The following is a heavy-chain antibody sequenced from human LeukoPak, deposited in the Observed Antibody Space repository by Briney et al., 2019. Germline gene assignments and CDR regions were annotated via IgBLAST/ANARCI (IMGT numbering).Heavy chain of an antibody. CDR1: GYTFTSYG. CDR3: ARDLPIYNYDTHQNIEDNAY. D-gene: IGHD3-22*01. Sequence: ASVKVSCKASGYTFTSYGISWVRQAPGQGLEWMGWISAYNGNTNYAQKLQGRVTMTTDTSTNTAYMELRSLRSDDTAVYYCARDLPIYNYDTHQNIEDNAYWGQGTLVTVSS. V-gene: IGHV1-18*01. J-gene: IGHJ4*02. CDR2: ISAYNGNT.